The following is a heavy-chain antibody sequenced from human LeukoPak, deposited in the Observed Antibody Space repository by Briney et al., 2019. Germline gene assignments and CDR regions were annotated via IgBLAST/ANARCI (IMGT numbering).Heavy chain of an antibody. V-gene: IGHV4-4*07. D-gene: IGHD2/OR15-2a*01. CDR3: ARHGNAAIQYFLDF. CDR2: TYTNGKT. CDR1: SGSINSYY. Sequence: PSETLSLTRTLTSGSINSYYWGWVPEPAGRGLEWFGRTYTNGKTDNTPSLKSRLTMSVDTPKSQVSLNLTYVTAVQTAIYFCARHGNAAIQYFLDFWSQGKLVTVSS. J-gene: IGHJ4*02.